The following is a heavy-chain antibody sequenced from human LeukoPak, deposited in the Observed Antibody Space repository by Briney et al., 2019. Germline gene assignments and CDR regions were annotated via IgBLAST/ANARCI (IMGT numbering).Heavy chain of an antibody. CDR1: GYSITSGYS. D-gene: IGHD3-10*01. Sequence: PSQTLSLTCAVSGYSITSGYSWCWIRQPPGKGPEWLGGISHSGSTYYNPSLKSPVTISVDTSKTQISLKLSSVTAADTAVYFSARDDYYGSGRGYFDYWGQGTLVTVSS. V-gene: IGHV4-38-2*02. CDR2: ISHSGST. CDR3: ARDDYYGSGRGYFDY. J-gene: IGHJ4*02.